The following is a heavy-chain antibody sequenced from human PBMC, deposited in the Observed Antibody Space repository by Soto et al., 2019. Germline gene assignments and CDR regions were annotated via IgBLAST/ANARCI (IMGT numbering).Heavy chain of an antibody. CDR2: IIPIFGTA. CDR1: GGTFSSYA. V-gene: IGHV1-69*13. D-gene: IGHD2-21*02. CDR3: ARGHIVVVTAYYGMDV. Sequence: SVKVSCKASGGTFSSYAISWVRQGPGQGLEWMGGIIPIFGTANYAQKFQGRVTITADESTSTAYMELSSLRSEDTAVYYCARGHIVVVTAYYGMDVWGQGTTVTVSS. J-gene: IGHJ6*02.